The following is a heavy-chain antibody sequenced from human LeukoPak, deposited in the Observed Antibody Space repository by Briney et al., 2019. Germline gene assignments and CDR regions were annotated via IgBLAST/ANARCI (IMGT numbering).Heavy chain of an antibody. CDR1: GYTFTTYW. J-gene: IGHJ4*02. CDR2: IYPGDSDT. D-gene: IGHD3-10*01. CDR3: ARRNGYGELFEY. V-gene: IGHV5-51*01. Sequence: GEPLKISCQGSGYTFTTYWIAWVRQMPGKGLEWMGIIYPGDSDTRYSPSFQGQVTISADRSTAYLQWSSLKASDTAMYYCARRNGYGELFEYWGQGTLVTVSS.